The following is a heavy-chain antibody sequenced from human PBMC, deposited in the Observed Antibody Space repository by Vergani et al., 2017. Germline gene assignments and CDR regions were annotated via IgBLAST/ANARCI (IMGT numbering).Heavy chain of an antibody. CDR2: ISGSGGST. Sequence: EVQLLESGGDLVQPGGSLRLSCAASGFTFNHYAMHWAPQAPGKGLECVSGISGSGGSTYYAGSVKGRFTISRDSSKNTLYLQMNSLSAGDTAVYYCAKANPRNSGYDYLYYYHAMDVWGQGTTVTVSS. V-gene: IGHV3-23*01. D-gene: IGHD5-12*01. J-gene: IGHJ6*02. CDR3: AKANPRNSGYDYLYYYHAMDV. CDR1: GFTFNHYA.